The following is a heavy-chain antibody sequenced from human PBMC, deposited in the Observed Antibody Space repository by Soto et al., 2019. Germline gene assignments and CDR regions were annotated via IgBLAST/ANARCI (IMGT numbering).Heavy chain of an antibody. CDR3: AKDTLLYGSGSYAYCMDV. Sequence: QVQLVESGGGVVQPGRSLRLSCAASGFTFSSYGMHWVRQAPGKGLEWVEVISYDGSNKYYADSVKGRFTISRDNSKNPLYLQMNSLRAEDTAVYYCAKDTLLYGSGSYAYCMDVWGQGTTVTVSS. CDR2: ISYDGSNK. J-gene: IGHJ6*02. CDR1: GFTFSSYG. D-gene: IGHD3-10*01. V-gene: IGHV3-30*18.